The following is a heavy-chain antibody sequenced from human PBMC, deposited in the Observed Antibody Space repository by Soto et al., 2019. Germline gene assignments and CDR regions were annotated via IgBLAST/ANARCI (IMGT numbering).Heavy chain of an antibody. Sequence: QLVESGGDLVQSGGSLRLSCSASGFTLSSFWMSWVRQAPGKGLEWVANIKQDGSEKYYMDSVKGRFTISRDNAKKSLYLQMNSLTVEDTAVYYCARDGARVTIFGVVYPVWGQGTLVAVSS. V-gene: IGHV3-7*01. CDR2: IKQDGSEK. D-gene: IGHD3-3*01. J-gene: IGHJ4*02. CDR3: ARDGARVTIFGVVYPV. CDR1: GFTLSSFW.